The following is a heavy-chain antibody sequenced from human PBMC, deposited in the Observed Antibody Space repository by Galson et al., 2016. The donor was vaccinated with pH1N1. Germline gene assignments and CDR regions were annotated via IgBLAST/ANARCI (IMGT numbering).Heavy chain of an antibody. CDR3: ARDLGYLGGTGFDY. CDR2: IRGGGTDI. V-gene: IGHV3-48*03. D-gene: IGHD1-26*01. Sequence: SLRLSCAASGFIFSDYAMNWVRQAPGKGLEWISYIRGGGTDIYYADSVRGRFTISRDDAKNSLYLQMNSLRAEDTAVYYCARDLGYLGGTGFDYWGQGTLVTVSS. CDR1: GFIFSDYA. J-gene: IGHJ4*02.